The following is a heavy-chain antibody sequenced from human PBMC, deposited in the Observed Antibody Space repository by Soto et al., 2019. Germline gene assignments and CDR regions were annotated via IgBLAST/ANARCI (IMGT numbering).Heavy chain of an antibody. D-gene: IGHD3-10*01. V-gene: IGHV5-10-1*01. CDR2: IDTSDSYT. CDR1: GYSFTSYW. Sequence: GESLKSSCKGSGYSFTSYWISWVRQMPGKGLEWMGMIDTSDSYTNYRPSFQGHVTISADKSISTAYLQWSSLKASDTAMYYCAQIGELSPPPYCYYGMYXWGQVTTVTVS. J-gene: IGHJ6*02. CDR3: AQIGELSPPPYCYYGMYX.